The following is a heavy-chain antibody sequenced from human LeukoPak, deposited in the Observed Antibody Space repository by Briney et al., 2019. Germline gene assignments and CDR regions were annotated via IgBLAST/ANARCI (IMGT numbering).Heavy chain of an antibody. CDR2: INHSGST. V-gene: IGHV4-34*01. CDR1: GGSFSGYY. Sequence: PSETLSLTCAVYGGSFSGYYWSWIRQPPGKGLEWIGEINHSGSTNYNPSLKSRVTISVDTSKNQFSLKLSSVTAADTAVYYCAREGYDFWSGYPQGYFDYWGQGTLVTVSS. D-gene: IGHD3-3*01. J-gene: IGHJ4*02. CDR3: AREGYDFWSGYPQGYFDY.